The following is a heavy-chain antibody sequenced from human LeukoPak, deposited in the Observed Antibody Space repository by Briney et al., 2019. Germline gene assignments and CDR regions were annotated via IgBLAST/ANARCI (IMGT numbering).Heavy chain of an antibody. CDR3: ARDKHSGYAGKYGMDV. CDR1: GGSFSGYY. V-gene: IGHV4-59*01. J-gene: IGHJ6*02. Sequence: PSETLSLTCAVYGGSFSGYYWSWIRQPPGKGLEWIGYIYYSGSTNYNPSLKSRVTISVDTSKNQFSLKLSSVTAADTAVYYCARDKHSGYAGKYGMDVWGQGTTVTVSS. CDR2: IYYSGST. D-gene: IGHD5-12*01.